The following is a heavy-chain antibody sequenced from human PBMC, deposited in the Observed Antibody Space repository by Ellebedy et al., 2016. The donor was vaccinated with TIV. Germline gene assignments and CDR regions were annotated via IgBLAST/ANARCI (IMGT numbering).Heavy chain of an antibody. J-gene: IGHJ4*02. D-gene: IGHD6-19*01. CDR3: ARDYQWSVDY. Sequence: GESLKISCAASGFTFSNYAMSWVRQAPGKGMEWVSAISGSGGSTYSADSVKGGFFISSENGKNSLYLQISSLRDDDTAVYYGARDYQWSVDYWGQGTLVTFSS. V-gene: IGHV3-23*01. CDR1: GFTFSNYA. CDR2: ISGSGGST.